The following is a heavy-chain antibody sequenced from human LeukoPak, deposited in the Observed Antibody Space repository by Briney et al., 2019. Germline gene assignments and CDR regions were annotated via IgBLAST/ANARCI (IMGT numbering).Heavy chain of an antibody. D-gene: IGHD2-21*01. CDR2: IYYSGST. J-gene: IGHJ3*02. V-gene: IGHV4-39*01. Sequence: SETLSLTCTVSGGSISSSSYYWGWIRQPPGKGLEWIGSIYYSGSTYYNPSLKSRVTISVDTSKNQFSLKLSSVTAADTAVYYCARHGGDLGPGDAFDIWGQGTMVTVSS. CDR1: GGSISSSSYY. CDR3: ARHGGDLGPGDAFDI.